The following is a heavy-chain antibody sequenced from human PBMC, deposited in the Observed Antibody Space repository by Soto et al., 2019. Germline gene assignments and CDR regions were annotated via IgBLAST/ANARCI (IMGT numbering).Heavy chain of an antibody. J-gene: IGHJ4*02. CDR1: GGSISSSNW. CDR2: IYHSGST. CDR3: ARGDSGYAPLDY. V-gene: IGHV4-4*02. D-gene: IGHD5-12*01. Sequence: QVPLQESGPGLVKPSGTLSLTCAVSGGSISSSNWWSWVRQPPGKGLEWIGEIYHSGSTNYNPSLKRRVNISVDKSKNQFSMKLSSVTAADTAVYYCARGDSGYAPLDYWGQGTLVTVSS.